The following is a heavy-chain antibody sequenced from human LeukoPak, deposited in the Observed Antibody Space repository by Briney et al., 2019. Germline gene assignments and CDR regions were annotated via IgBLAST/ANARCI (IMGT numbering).Heavy chain of an antibody. D-gene: IGHD6-13*01. J-gene: IGHJ4*02. Sequence: GGSLRLSCAASGFTFSTYGMHWVRQAPGKGLEWVAFIRFDGTNRYYADSVKGRFTISRDNSKNTLYLQMNSLRAEDTAVYYCAKGAAGTLDYWGQGTLVTVSS. CDR3: AKGAAGTLDY. CDR2: IRFDGTNR. CDR1: GFTFSTYG. V-gene: IGHV3-30*02.